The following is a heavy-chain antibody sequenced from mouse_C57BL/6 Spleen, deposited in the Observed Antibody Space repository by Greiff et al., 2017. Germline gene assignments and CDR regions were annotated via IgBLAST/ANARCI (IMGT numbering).Heavy chain of an antibody. V-gene: IGHV1-53*01. CDR3: ARKKDYYGSNDYYYAMDY. CDR1: GYTFTSYW. J-gene: IGHJ4*01. CDR2: INPSNGGT. D-gene: IGHD1-1*01. Sequence: QVQLQQSGTELVKPGASVKLSCKASGYTFTSYWMHWVKQRPGQGLEWIGNINPSNGGTNYNEKFKSKATLTVDKSSSTAYMQLSSLTSEDSAVYYCARKKDYYGSNDYYYAMDYWGQGTSVTVSS.